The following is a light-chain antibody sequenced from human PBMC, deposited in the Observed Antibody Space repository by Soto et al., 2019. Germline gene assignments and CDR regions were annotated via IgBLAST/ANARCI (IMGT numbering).Light chain of an antibody. CDR3: QQRSNWPRT. V-gene: IGKV3D-11*01. CDR2: DVS. CDR1: QGVTTN. J-gene: IGKJ5*01. Sequence: EIVMTQSPATLSVSTGERATLSCRAGQGVTTNFAWYQQKSGQSPRLLIYDVSTRATGIPARFSGSGSGTDFTLTISSLEPEDFAVYYCQQRSNWPRTFGHGTRLEI.